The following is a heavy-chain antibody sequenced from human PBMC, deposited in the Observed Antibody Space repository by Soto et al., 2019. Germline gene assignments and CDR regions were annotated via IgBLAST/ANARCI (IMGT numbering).Heavy chain of an antibody. CDR2: IYPGDSDT. V-gene: IGHV5-51*01. CDR1: GYSITSYW. J-gene: IGHJ3*02. Sequence: PGESLKISCKGSGYSITSYWIGWVRQKPGKGLEWMGIIYPGDSDTRYSPSFQGQVTISADKSISTAYLQWSSLKASDTAMYYCASSVVPAAMYDAFDIWGQGTMVTVS. D-gene: IGHD2-2*01. CDR3: ASSVVPAAMYDAFDI.